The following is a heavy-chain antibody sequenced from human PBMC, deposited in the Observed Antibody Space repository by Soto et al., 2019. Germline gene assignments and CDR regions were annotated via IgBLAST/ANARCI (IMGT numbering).Heavy chain of an antibody. J-gene: IGHJ5*02. D-gene: IGHD3-22*01. CDR1: GGSISSYY. V-gene: IGHV4-4*07. CDR3: ARVGPWVPYYYDSSPYTFENWFDP. Sequence: PSETLSLTCTVSGGSISSYYWSWIRQPAGKGLEWIGRIYTSGSTNYNPSLKSRVTLSIDMTNNHVSLILNSVTAADTAVYYCARVGPWVPYYYDSSPYTFENWFDPWGRGTLVTVSS. CDR2: IYTSGST.